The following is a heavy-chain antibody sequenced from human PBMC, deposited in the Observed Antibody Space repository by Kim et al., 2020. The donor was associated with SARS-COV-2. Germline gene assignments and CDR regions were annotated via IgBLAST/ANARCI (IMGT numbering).Heavy chain of an antibody. J-gene: IGHJ5*01. CDR3: ARPGSVSGWFYFDS. V-gene: IGHV4-39*01. CDR1: GEPITSDTYY. Sequence: SETLSLTCIVSGEPITSDTYYWGWIRQTPGKGLEWIGSISYIGRTFYNPSLKSRVTISVDTSNNHFSLKLTSVTAADTSKYYCARPGSVSGWFYFDSWGQGTLVTVSS. CDR2: ISYIGRT. D-gene: IGHD6-19*01.